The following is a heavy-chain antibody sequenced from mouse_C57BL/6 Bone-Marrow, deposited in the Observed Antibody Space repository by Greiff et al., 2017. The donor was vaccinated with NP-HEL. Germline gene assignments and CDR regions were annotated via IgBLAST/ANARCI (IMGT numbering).Heavy chain of an antibody. V-gene: IGHV1-15*01. CDR2: IDPETGGI. CDR1: GYTFTDYE. CDR3: TRSGYSPFDY. Sequence: QVQLQQSGAELVRPGASVTLSCKASGYTFTDYEMHWVKQTPVHGLEWIGAIDPETGGIAYNQTFKGKAILTADKSSSTAYMELRSLTSEDSAVYYCTRSGYSPFDYWGQGTTLTVSS. J-gene: IGHJ2*01. D-gene: IGHD2-12*01.